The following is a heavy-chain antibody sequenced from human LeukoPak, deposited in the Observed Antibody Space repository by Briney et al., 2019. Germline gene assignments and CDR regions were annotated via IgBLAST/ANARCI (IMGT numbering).Heavy chain of an antibody. Sequence: ASVKVSCKASGYTFTGYYMHWVRQAPGQGLEWMGWINPNSGGTNYAQKFQGRVTMTRDTSISTAYMELSRLRSDDTAVYYCARDLGSSGWYGAFDIWGQGTMVTVSS. V-gene: IGHV1-2*02. CDR1: GYTFTGYY. CDR2: INPNSGGT. D-gene: IGHD6-19*01. CDR3: ARDLGSSGWYGAFDI. J-gene: IGHJ3*02.